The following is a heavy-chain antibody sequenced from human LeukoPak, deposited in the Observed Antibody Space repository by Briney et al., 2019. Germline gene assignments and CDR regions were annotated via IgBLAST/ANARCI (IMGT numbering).Heavy chain of an antibody. J-gene: IGHJ4*02. CDR3: CPAGGVYVGSDYFDY. D-gene: IGHD5/OR15-5a*01. CDR2: ISGSGGST. CDR1: GFTFSSYA. Sequence: GGSLRLSCAASGFTFSSYAMSWVRQAPGKGLEWVSAISGSGGSTYYADSVKGRFTISRDNSKNTLYLQMNSLRAEDTAVYYCCPAGGVYVGSDYFDYWGQGTLVTVSS. V-gene: IGHV3-23*01.